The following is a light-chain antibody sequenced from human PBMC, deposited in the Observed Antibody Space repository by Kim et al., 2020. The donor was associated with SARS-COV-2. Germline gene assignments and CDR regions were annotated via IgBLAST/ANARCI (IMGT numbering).Light chain of an antibody. CDR1: SSNIGIKH. CDR2: DNN. J-gene: IGLJ1*01. V-gene: IGLV1-51*01. CDR3: GTWDNSLINCV. Sequence: GSKLTVSCYGSSSNIGIKHVSWDQQLPGTAPPLLIYDNNKRPSGIPGRFSVSKSGTSATLGITYLQTGDEADIYCGTWDNSLINCVFGTGTKVTVL.